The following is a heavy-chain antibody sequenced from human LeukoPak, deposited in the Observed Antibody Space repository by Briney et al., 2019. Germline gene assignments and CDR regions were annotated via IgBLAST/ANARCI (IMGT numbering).Heavy chain of an antibody. Sequence: SETLSLTCSVSFPVTNGFHWAWIRQPPGKGMEFMGYVHHTGTTYYNPSLNSRVTISVDTSKYQFSLRLTSVTAAVTAVYFCARGIPFDFWGQGRLVTVSS. CDR3: ARGIPFDF. CDR1: FPVTNGFH. V-gene: IGHV4-38-2*02. CDR2: VHHTGTT. D-gene: IGHD2-2*02. J-gene: IGHJ4*02.